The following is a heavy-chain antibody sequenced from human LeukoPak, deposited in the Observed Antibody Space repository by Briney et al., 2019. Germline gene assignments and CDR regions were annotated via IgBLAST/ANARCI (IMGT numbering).Heavy chain of an antibody. CDR1: GFTFSSYG. V-gene: IGHV3-30*19. J-gene: IGHJ4*02. CDR3: ARDPLHYYDSSGYVLDY. CDR2: ISYDGSNK. Sequence: GGSLRLSCAASGFTFSSYGMHWVRQAPGKGLEWVAVISYDGSNKYYADSVKGRFTISRDNSKNTLYLQMNSLRAEDTAVYYCARDPLHYYDSSGYVLDYWGQGTLVTVSS. D-gene: IGHD3-22*01.